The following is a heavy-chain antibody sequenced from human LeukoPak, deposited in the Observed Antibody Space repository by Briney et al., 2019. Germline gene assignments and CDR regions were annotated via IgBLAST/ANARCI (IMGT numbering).Heavy chain of an antibody. J-gene: IGHJ5*02. CDR3: ARPVHPTWFDP. CDR2: IYSSGST. V-gene: IGHV4-4*07. Sequence: PSETLSLTCTVSGGPIGSYYWSWLRQPAGKGLEWIGRIYSSGSTNYNPSLKSRVTMSVDTSKNQFSLKLSSVTAADTAVYYCARPVHPTWFDPWGEGTLVTVSS. CDR1: GGPIGSYY.